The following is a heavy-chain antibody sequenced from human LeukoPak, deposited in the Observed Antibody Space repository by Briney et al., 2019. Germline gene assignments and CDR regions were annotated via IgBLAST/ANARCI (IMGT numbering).Heavy chain of an antibody. CDR3: ARLRYYGMDV. CDR1: GFTFSGYD. Sequence: GGSLRLSCAASGFTFSGYDMSWVRQAPGKGLEWVSYTSSSSSTIYYADSVKCRFTISRDNAKNSLYLQMNSLRAEDTAVYYCARLRYYGMDVWGQGTTVTVSS. CDR2: TSSSSSTI. J-gene: IGHJ6*02. V-gene: IGHV3-48*04.